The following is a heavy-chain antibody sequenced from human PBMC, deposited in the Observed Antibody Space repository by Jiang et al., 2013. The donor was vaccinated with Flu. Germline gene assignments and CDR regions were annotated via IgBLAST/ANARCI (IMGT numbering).Heavy chain of an antibody. V-gene: IGHV5-51*03. J-gene: IGHJ4*02. CDR1: GYNFSIYW. Sequence: GAEVKKPGESLKISCKTSGYNFSIYWIAWVRQRPGKGLEWMGILYPGDSDTKYSPAFQGQVTLSADESINTAYLQWSSLKASDTAIYYCARRESHYFDNNSDFDFWGQGTLVTVSS. CDR3: ARRESHYFDNNSDFDF. CDR2: LYPGDSDT. D-gene: IGHD2/OR15-2a*01.